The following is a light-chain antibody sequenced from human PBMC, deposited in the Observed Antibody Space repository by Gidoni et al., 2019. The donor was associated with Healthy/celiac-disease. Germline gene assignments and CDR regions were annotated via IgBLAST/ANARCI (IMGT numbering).Light chain of an antibody. Sequence: QSALTQPASVSRSPGPSITISCTGTSSDVGGYNYVSWYQQHPGKAPKLMIYDVSNRPSGVSNRFSGSKSGNTASLTISGLQAEDEADYYCSSYTSSSTLNVVFGGGTKLTVL. CDR3: SSYTSSSTLNVV. V-gene: IGLV2-14*03. CDR2: DVS. J-gene: IGLJ2*01. CDR1: SSDVGGYNY.